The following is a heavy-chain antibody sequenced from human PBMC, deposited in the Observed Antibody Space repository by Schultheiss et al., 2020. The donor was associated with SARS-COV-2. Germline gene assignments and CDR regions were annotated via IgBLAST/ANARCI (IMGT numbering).Heavy chain of an antibody. Sequence: GSLRLSCTVSGGSISSYYWSWIRQPPGKGLEWIGYIYYSGSTNYNPSLKSRVTISVDTSKNQFSLKLSSVTAADTAVYYCARGRDSYGTHYFDYWGQGTLVTVSS. CDR3: ARGRDSYGTHYFDY. J-gene: IGHJ4*02. CDR1: GGSISSYY. D-gene: IGHD5-18*01. CDR2: IYYSGST. V-gene: IGHV4-59*01.